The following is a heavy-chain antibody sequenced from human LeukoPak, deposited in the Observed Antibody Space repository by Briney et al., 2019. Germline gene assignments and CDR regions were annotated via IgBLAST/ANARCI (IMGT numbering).Heavy chain of an antibody. J-gene: IGHJ6*03. CDR2: ISGSGGST. CDR3: AKDNPGLIYYYMDV. D-gene: IGHD1-14*01. CDR1: GFTFSSYA. Sequence: GGSLRLSCAASGFTFSSYAMSWVRQAPGKGLEWVSAISGSGGSTYYADSVKGRFTIFRDNSKNTLYLQMNSLRAEDTAVYYCAKDNPGLIYYYMDVWGKGTTVTVSS. V-gene: IGHV3-23*01.